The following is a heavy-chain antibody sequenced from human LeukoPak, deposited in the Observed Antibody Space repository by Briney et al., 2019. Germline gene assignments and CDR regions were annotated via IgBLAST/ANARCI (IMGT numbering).Heavy chain of an antibody. CDR3: AKDLLVWFGESPFDY. Sequence: WGSLRLSCAASGFTFSSYSMNWVRQAPGKGLEWVSAISGSGGSTYYADSVKGRFTISRDDSKNTLYLQMNSLRAEDTAVYYCAKDLLVWFGESPFDYWGQGTLVTVSS. CDR1: GFTFSSYS. V-gene: IGHV3-23*01. D-gene: IGHD3-10*01. CDR2: ISGSGGST. J-gene: IGHJ4*02.